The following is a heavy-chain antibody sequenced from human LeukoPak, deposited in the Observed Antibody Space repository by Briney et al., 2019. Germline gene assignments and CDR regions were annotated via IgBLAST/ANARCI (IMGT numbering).Heavy chain of an antibody. J-gene: IGHJ4*02. Sequence: WIRQPPGKGLEWMGIIYPGDSDTRYSPSFQGQVTISADKSISTAYLQWSSLKASDTAMYYCARGKGRTLDYWGQGTLVTVSS. CDR3: ARGKGRTLDY. D-gene: IGHD2-2*01. V-gene: IGHV5-51*01. CDR2: IYPGDSDT.